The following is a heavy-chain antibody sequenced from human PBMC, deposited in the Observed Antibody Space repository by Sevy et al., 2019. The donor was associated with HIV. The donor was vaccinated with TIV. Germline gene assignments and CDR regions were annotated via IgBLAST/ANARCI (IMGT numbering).Heavy chain of an antibody. J-gene: IGHJ5*02. V-gene: IGHV3-21*01. CDR3: AREGESRPFDP. CDR2: ISGSSTYK. CDR1: GFTFSRYS. Sequence: GGSLRLSCAASGFTFSRYSMNWVRQAPGKGLEWVSSISGSSTYKYYADLLRSRFTISRDNAKNSLYLQMNSLRAEDTAVYYCAREGESRPFDPWGQGTLVTVSS. D-gene: IGHD3-22*01.